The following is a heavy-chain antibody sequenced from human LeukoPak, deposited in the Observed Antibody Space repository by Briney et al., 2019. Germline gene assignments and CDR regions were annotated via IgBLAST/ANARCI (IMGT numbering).Heavy chain of an antibody. J-gene: IGHJ6*02. CDR2: LSYDGSEK. V-gene: IGHV3-30*18. CDR1: GFSFSTYA. CDR3: AKYGSGSDYYYYGLDV. D-gene: IGHD3-10*01. Sequence: QPGGSLRLSCAASGFSFSTYAMHWVRQAPGKGLEWVALLSYDGSEKFYADSVKGRFTISRDNSKNTVDLQMNSLRAEDTAVYYCAKYGSGSDYYYYGLDVWGQGTTVTVYS.